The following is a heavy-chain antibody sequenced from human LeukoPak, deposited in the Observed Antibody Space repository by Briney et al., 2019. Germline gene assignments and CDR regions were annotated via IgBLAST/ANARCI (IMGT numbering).Heavy chain of an antibody. Sequence: GGSLRLSCAASGFTFSSYAMSWVRQAPGKGLEWVSAISGSGGSTYYADSVKGRCTISRDNSKNTLYLQMNSLRAEDTAVYYCAKERDYYDSSGYYSFYFDYWGQGTLVTVSS. J-gene: IGHJ4*02. D-gene: IGHD3-22*01. CDR3: AKERDYYDSSGYYSFYFDY. CDR2: ISGSGGST. V-gene: IGHV3-23*01. CDR1: GFTFSSYA.